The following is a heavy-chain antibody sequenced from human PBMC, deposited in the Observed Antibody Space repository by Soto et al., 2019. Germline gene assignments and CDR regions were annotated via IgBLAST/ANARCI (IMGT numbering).Heavy chain of an antibody. J-gene: IGHJ2*01. Sequence: PSETLSLTCSVSGGSINNDDFYWSWLRQTPGKGLQWIGYVYYSGSSDCIPSLKSRLSMSIDKSKNQFTLKLSSVTAADTAIYYCARMSYYYDKWYFDLWGRGTLVTASS. D-gene: IGHD3-22*01. CDR1: GGSINNDDFY. CDR2: VYYSGSS. V-gene: IGHV4-30-4*01. CDR3: ARMSYYYDKWYFDL.